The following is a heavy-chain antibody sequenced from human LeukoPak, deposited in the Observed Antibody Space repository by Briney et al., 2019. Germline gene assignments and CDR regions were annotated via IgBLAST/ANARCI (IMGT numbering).Heavy chain of an antibody. Sequence: SETLSLTCTVSGGSISSYYWSWIRQPPGRGLDWIGYIYYSGSTNYNPSLKSRVTISVDTSKNQFSLKLSSVTAADTAVYYCARRDSSSCIDYWGQGTLVTVSS. CDR1: GGSISSYY. D-gene: IGHD6-13*01. J-gene: IGHJ4*02. V-gene: IGHV4-59*08. CDR3: ARRDSSSCIDY. CDR2: IYYSGST.